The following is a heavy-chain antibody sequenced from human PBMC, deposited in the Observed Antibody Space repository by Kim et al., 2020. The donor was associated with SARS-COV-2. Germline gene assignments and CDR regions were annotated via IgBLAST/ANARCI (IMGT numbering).Heavy chain of an antibody. CDR1: GFTFSSYW. J-gene: IGHJ5*02. V-gene: IGHV3-7*01. D-gene: IGHD5-12*01. CDR2: IKQDGSEK. CDR3: ARDLGLRIRDWFDP. Sequence: GGSLRLSCAASGFTFSSYWMSWVRQAPGKGLEWVANIKQDGSEKYYVDSVKGRFTISRDNAKNSLYLQMNSLRAEDTAVYYCARDLGLRIRDWFDPWGQGTLVTVSS.